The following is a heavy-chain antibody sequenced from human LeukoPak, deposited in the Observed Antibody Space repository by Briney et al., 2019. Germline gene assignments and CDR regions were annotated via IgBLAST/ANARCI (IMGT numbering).Heavy chain of an antibody. J-gene: IGHJ4*02. CDR2: INPNSGGT. CDR3: ASTGYSGYDFDY. Sequence: ASVKVSCKASGYTFTGYYIHWVRQAPGQGLEWMGWINPNSGGTIYSQKFQGRVTMTRDTSISTAYMELSGLRSDDTAVYYCASTGYSGYDFDYWGQGTLVTVSS. CDR1: GYTFTGYY. D-gene: IGHD5-12*01. V-gene: IGHV1-2*02.